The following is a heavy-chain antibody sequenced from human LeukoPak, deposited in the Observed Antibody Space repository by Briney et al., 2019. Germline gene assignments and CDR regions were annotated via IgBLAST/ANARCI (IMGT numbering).Heavy chain of an antibody. CDR2: IYYTGTT. Sequence: SETLSLTCTVPGDSISNSSYYWGWIRQPPGEGLEWIGSIYYTGTTDYNPPLKSRVTISIDTSKSQFSVKLTSVTAADTAVYYCARLRYCSGGSCSPFWWFDPWGQGTLVTVSS. V-gene: IGHV4-39*01. D-gene: IGHD2-15*01. CDR3: ARLRYCSGGSCSPFWWFDP. CDR1: GDSISNSSYY. J-gene: IGHJ5*02.